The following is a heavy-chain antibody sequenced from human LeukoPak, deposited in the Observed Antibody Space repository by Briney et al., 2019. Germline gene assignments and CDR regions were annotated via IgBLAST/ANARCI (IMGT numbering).Heavy chain of an antibody. CDR2: ISAYNGNT. CDR3: ARDRAYYYDSSGYPSGPYDY. Sequence: GASVKVSCKASGYTFTGYGISWVRQAPGQGLEWMGWISAYNGNTHYAQMFQGRVTITADESTSTAYMELSSLRSEDTAVYYCARDRAYYYDSSGYPSGPYDYWGQGTLVTVSS. V-gene: IGHV1-18*01. J-gene: IGHJ4*02. D-gene: IGHD3-22*01. CDR1: GYTFTGYG.